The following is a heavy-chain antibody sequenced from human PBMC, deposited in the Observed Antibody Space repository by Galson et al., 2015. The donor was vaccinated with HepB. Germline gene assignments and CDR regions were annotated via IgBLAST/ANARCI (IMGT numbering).Heavy chain of an antibody. CDR1: GFTVSSNY. D-gene: IGHD1-7*01. CDR2: IYSGGST. CDR3: ARDFDAYNWNYHAFDI. Sequence: SLRLSCAASGFTVSSNYMSWVRQAPGKGLEWVSVIYSGGSTYYADSVKGRFTISRDNSKNTLYLQMNSLRAEDTAVYYCARDFDAYNWNYHAFDIWGQGTMVTVSS. J-gene: IGHJ3*02. V-gene: IGHV3-53*01.